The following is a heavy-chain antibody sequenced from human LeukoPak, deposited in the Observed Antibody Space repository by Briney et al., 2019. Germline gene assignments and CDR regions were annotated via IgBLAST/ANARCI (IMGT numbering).Heavy chain of an antibody. V-gene: IGHV3-13*01. Sequence: GGSLRLSCAASGFTFSLYDMHWVRQATGKSLEWVSGIGNEGSTFYPGSLKGRFTISRDNAKNSLYLQMNSLSAEDTAVYYCARNGDSGSYFDYWGQGTLVTVSS. D-gene: IGHD1-26*01. CDR1: GFTFSLYD. CDR2: IGNEGST. CDR3: ARNGDSGSYFDY. J-gene: IGHJ4*02.